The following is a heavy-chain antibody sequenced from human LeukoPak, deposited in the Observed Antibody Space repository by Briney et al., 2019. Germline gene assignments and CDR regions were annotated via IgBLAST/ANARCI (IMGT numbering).Heavy chain of an antibody. CDR2: IYYSGST. Sequence: SETLSLTCTVSGGSISSYYWSWIRQPPGKGLEWIGDIYYSGSTNYNPSLKSRVTISVDTSKNQFSLKLSSVTAADTAVYYCARGLIGYCSGGSCYRGYFDYWGQGTLVTVSS. J-gene: IGHJ4*02. CDR1: GGSISSYY. CDR3: ARGLIGYCSGGSCYRGYFDY. V-gene: IGHV4-59*01. D-gene: IGHD2-15*01.